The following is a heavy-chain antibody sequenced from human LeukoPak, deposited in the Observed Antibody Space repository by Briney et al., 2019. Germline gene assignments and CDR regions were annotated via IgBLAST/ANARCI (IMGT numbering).Heavy chain of an antibody. CDR2: MNPNSGHT. D-gene: IGHD2-2*01. V-gene: IGHV1-8*01. J-gene: IGHJ4*02. CDR1: GYTFTSYD. CDR3: ARGPRSCTSFSCPYYFDF. Sequence: ASVKVSCMASGYTFTSYDINWVRQATGQGLEWMGWMNPNSGHTGYAQKFQGRVTMTRNTSISTAYMELSSLGSEDTAVFYCARGPRSCTSFSCPYYFDFWGQGTLVTVSS.